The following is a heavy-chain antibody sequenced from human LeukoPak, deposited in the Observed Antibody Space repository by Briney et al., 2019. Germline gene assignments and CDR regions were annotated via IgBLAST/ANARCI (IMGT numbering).Heavy chain of an antibody. J-gene: IGHJ3*02. CDR1: GDTVSSNSAS. Sequence: SQTLSLTCAISGDTVSSNSASWNWIRQSPSRGLEWLGRTYYRSKWYNDYAVSVKSRITINPDTSKNQFSLQLDSVTPEDTAVYYCCHSLSGRTGAFDIWGQGTMVTVSS. CDR2: TYYRSKWYN. D-gene: IGHD2-21*01. V-gene: IGHV6-1*01. CDR3: CHSLSGRTGAFDI.